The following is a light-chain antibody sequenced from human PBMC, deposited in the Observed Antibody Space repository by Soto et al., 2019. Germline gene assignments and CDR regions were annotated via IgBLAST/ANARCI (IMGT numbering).Light chain of an antibody. CDR1: QSVSRSY. Sequence: VLTQSPGTLSLSPGERATLSCRASQSVSRSYIAWYQQKPGQAPRLLIYGKSSRATGIPDRFSGSGSGTDFTLTISRLGPEDFAVYYCQQFDSSPTFGQGTKVDI. CDR2: GKS. J-gene: IGKJ1*01. CDR3: QQFDSSPT. V-gene: IGKV3-20*01.